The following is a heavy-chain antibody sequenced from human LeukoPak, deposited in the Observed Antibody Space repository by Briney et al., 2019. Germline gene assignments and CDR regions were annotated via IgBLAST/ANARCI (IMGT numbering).Heavy chain of an antibody. CDR2: IYTSGST. V-gene: IGHV4-4*07. Sequence: SETLSLTCTVSGGSISSYYWSWIRQPAGKGLEWIGRIYTSGSTNYNPSLKSRVTMSVDTSKNQFSLKLSSVTAADTAVYYCARIKTTVTYGFYYYYMDVWGKGTTVAVS. J-gene: IGHJ6*03. CDR1: GGSISSYY. D-gene: IGHD4-11*01. CDR3: ARIKTTVTYGFYYYYMDV.